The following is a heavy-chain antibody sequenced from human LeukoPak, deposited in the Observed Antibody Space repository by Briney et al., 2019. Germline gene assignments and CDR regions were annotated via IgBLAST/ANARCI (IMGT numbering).Heavy chain of an antibody. J-gene: IGHJ3*02. CDR1: GYTFTGHY. CDR3: ARGNGGSPYDAFHI. CDR2: INPNSGGT. Sequence: ASVKVSCKASGYTFTGHYMHWVRQAPGQGLGWMGWINPNSGGTNYAQTFQGRVTMTRDTSITTAYMELSSLRSDDTAMYYCARGNGGSPYDAFHIWGQGTMVTVSS. V-gene: IGHV1-2*02. D-gene: IGHD1-26*01.